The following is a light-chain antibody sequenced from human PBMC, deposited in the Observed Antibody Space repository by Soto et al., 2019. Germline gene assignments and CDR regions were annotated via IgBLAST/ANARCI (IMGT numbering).Light chain of an antibody. CDR3: QQRSNWPST. CDR2: DAS. J-gene: IGKJ4*01. V-gene: IGKV3-11*01. Sequence: EIVLTQSPATLSSSPGDRATLSCRASQSVSSYLAWYQQKPGQAPRLLIYDASNRATGIPARFSGSGSGTDFPLTITSLEPEDFAVYYCQQRSNWPSTFGGGTTVEIK. CDR1: QSVSSY.